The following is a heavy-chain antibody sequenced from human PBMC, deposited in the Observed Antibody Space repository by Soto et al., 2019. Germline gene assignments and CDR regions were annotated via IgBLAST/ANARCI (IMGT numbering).Heavy chain of an antibody. CDR2: IYHSGST. CDR3: AREPSNYYGSGSNDY. J-gene: IGHJ4*02. V-gene: IGHV4-4*02. D-gene: IGHD3-10*01. Sequence: SETLSLTCAVSSGSISSSNWWSWVRQPPGKGLEWIGEIYHSGSTNYNPSLKSRVTISVDKSKNQFSLKLSSVTAADTAVYYCAREPSNYYGSGSNDYWGQGTLVTVSS. CDR1: SGSISSSNW.